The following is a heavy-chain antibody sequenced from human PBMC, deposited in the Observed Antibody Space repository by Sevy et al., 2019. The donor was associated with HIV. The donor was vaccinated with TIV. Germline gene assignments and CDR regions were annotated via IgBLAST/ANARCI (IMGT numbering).Heavy chain of an antibody. CDR2: ISPYNGDT. V-gene: IGHV1-18*01. CDR1: GYTFTNYR. D-gene: IGHD2-15*01. J-gene: IGHJ4*02. Sequence: ASVKVSCKAYGYTFTNYRINWVRQAPGQGLEWMGWISPYNGDTNYAQKFQGRVSMTTDTSTTTGYMELRSLRSDDTAVCYCARDSCSGGSCYQSGVYWGQGTLVTVSS. CDR3: ARDSCSGGSCYQSGVY.